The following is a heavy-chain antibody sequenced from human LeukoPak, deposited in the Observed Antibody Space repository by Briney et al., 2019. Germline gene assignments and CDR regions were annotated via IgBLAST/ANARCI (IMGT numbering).Heavy chain of an antibody. V-gene: IGHV1-69*02. CDR2: IIPILGIT. J-gene: IGHJ3*02. CDR1: GGTFSSYT. CDR3: ARCAGDSSGYRDAFDI. D-gene: IGHD3-22*01. Sequence: AVKVSCKASGGTFSSYTISWVRQAPGQGLEWMGRIIPILGITNYAQKFQGRVTITADKSTSTAYMELSSLRSEDTAVYYCARCAGDSSGYRDAFDIWGQGTMVTVSS.